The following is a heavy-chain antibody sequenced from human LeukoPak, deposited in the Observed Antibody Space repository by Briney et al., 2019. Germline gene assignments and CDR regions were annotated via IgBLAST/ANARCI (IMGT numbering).Heavy chain of an antibody. Sequence: SETLSLTCTVSGGSISSSSYYWGWIRQPPGKGLEWIGSIYYSGSTYYNPSLKSRVTISVDTSKNQFSLKLSSVTAADTAVYYCARDVPGYSYGYNGAFDIWGQGTMVTVSS. CDR3: ARDVPGYSYGYNGAFDI. D-gene: IGHD5-18*01. CDR2: IYYSGST. J-gene: IGHJ3*02. CDR1: GGSISSSSYY. V-gene: IGHV4-39*07.